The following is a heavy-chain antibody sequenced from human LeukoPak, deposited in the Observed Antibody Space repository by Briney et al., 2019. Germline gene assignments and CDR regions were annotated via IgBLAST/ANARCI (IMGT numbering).Heavy chain of an antibody. V-gene: IGHV3-21*01. Sequence: KAGGSLRLSCAASGFTFSSYSMNWVRQAPGEGLEWVSSISSSSSYIYYADSVKGRFTISRDNAKNSLYLQMNSLRAEDTAVYYCARDTLGYSYGHDAFDIWGQGTMVTVSS. CDR1: GFTFSSYS. J-gene: IGHJ3*02. CDR2: ISSSSSYI. CDR3: ARDTLGYSYGHDAFDI. D-gene: IGHD5-18*01.